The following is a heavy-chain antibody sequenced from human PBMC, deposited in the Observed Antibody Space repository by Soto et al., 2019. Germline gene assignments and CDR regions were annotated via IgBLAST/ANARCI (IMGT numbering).Heavy chain of an antibody. V-gene: IGHV1-3*04. CDR1: GYTFTTSA. CDR2: INTANGNT. CDR3: PRETGGNAEAFDI. J-gene: IGHJ3*02. D-gene: IGHD2-15*01. Sequence: ASVTVSCKTSGYTFTTSAMHWVRQAPGQRLEWMGWINTANGNTKYSQKFQGRVSITRDTSASTAYMELSSLISEDTAVYYWPRETGGNAEAFDIWGQGTMVTVSS.